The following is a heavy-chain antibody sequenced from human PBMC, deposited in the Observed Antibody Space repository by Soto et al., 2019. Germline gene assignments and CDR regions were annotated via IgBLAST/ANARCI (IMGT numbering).Heavy chain of an antibody. D-gene: IGHD6-13*01. Sequence: PSETLSLTCTVSGGSVSSGSYYWSWIRQPPGKGLEWIGYIYYSWSTNYNPSLKSRVTMSVDTSKNQFSLKLSSLTAADTALYYCARVLAAAAGYYFDYGGQGTLVTVSS. J-gene: IGHJ4*02. CDR3: ARVLAAAAGYYFDY. V-gene: IGHV4-61*01. CDR1: GGSVSSGSYY. CDR2: IYYSWST.